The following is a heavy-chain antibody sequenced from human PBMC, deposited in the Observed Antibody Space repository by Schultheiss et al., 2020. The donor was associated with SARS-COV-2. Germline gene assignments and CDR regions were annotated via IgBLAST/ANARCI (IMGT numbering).Heavy chain of an antibody. CDR1: GGSISSYY. Sequence: SETLSLTCTVSGGSISSYYWSWIRQPPGKGLEWIGRIRYRGSTNYNPSLKSRVTISVDTSKNQFSLRLSSVTAADTAVYYCASKEDYFYGLDVWGQGTTVTVSS. V-gene: IGHV4-59*08. CDR3: ASKEDYFYGLDV. CDR2: IRYRGST. J-gene: IGHJ6*02.